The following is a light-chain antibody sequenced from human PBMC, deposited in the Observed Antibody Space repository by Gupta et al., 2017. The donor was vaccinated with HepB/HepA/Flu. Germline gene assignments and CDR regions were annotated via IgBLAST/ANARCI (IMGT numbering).Light chain of an antibody. CDR3: QQSYSTPYT. CDR2: AAS. V-gene: IGKV1-39*01. Sequence: DIQMTQSPPSLSASVGDRVTITCRASQSIRSYLNWYQQKPGKAPKLLIYAASSLQSGVPSRFSGSGSGTDFTLTISSLQPEDFATYYCQQSYSTPYTFGQGTKVEIK. CDR1: QSIRSY. J-gene: IGKJ2*01.